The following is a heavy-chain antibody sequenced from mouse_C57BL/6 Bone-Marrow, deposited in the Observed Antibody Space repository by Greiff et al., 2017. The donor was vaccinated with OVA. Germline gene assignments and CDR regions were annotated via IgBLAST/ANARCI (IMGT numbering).Heavy chain of an antibody. J-gene: IGHJ4*01. Sequence: EVQLQQSGPSLVRPSQTLSLTCTVTGFSINSDCYWIWIRQFPGNKLEYIGYTFYSGITYYNPSLESRTYITRDTSKNQFSLKLSSVTTEDTATYYCARMGVTAQATYAMDYWGQGTSVTVSS. V-gene: IGHV3-3*01. CDR1: GFSINSDCY. CDR2: TFYSGIT. CDR3: ARMGVTAQATYAMDY. D-gene: IGHD3-2*02.